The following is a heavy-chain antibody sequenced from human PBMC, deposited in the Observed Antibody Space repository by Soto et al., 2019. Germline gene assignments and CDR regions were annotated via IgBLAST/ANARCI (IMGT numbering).Heavy chain of an antibody. J-gene: IGHJ4*02. CDR1: GGSFSGYY. V-gene: IGHV4-31*11. D-gene: IGHD4-17*01. CDR3: ARLYYGDYFDY. CDR2: IYYSGST. Sequence: SETLSLTCAVYGGSFSGYYWSWIRQHPGKGLEWIGYIYYSGSTYYNPSLKSRVTISVDTSKNQFSLKLSSVTAADTAVYYCARLYYGDYFDYWGQGTLVTVSS.